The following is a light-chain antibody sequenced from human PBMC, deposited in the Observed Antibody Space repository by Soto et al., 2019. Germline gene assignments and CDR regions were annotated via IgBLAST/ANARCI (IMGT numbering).Light chain of an antibody. CDR3: CSYTTTNTRV. J-gene: IGLJ3*02. CDR2: EVN. Sequence: QSVLTQSASVSGSPGQSITISCTGTSSDVGGYDYVSWYQQHPGKAPKLMIYEVNNRPSGVSNRFSGSKSGNTASLTISGLQAEDEADYYCCSYTTTNTRVFGGGTQLTVL. CDR1: SSDVGGYDY. V-gene: IGLV2-14*01.